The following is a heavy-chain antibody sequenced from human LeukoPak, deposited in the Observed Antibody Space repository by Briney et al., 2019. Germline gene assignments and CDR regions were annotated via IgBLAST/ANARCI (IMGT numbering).Heavy chain of an antibody. V-gene: IGHV1-69*11. J-gene: IGHJ2*01. D-gene: IGHD3-10*01. CDR2: IIPALRTA. CDR1: GGTFNTNG. CDR3: ARERLPRGGDYWYFDI. Sequence: SVKVSCKASGGTFNTNGITWVRQAPGAGLELLGSIIPALRTANFAPKFQGRVTMTTDESTTTVYMELTSLRSEDTAMYFCARERLPRGGDYWYFDIWGRGTLVTVSS.